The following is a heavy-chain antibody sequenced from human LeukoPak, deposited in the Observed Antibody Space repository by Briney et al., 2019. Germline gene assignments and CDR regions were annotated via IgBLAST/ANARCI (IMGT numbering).Heavy chain of an antibody. V-gene: IGHV4-59*08. Sequence: SETLSLTCTVSGDSISTYYWSWIRQPPGKGLEWIGYIYYTGSTNYNPSLKSRVTISVDTSKNQFSLKLSSVTAADTAVYYCARSYGGNPDYWGQGTLVTVS. J-gene: IGHJ4*02. D-gene: IGHD4-23*01. CDR3: ARSYGGNPDY. CDR1: GDSISTYY. CDR2: IYYTGST.